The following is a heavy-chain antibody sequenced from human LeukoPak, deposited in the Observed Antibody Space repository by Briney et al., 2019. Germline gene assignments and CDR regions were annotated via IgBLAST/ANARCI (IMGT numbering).Heavy chain of an antibody. J-gene: IGHJ4*02. CDR1: GYSFTNFW. CDR3: VRHVGSRDGPTPPY. CDR2: VYPGDSDT. D-gene: IGHD5-24*01. V-gene: IGHV5-51*01. Sequence: GESLKISCKGSGYSFTNFWIGWVRQKPGKGLEWMGVVYPGDSDTRDSPSFQGQVTISADKSISTAYLQWRSLEASDTAMYYCVRHVGSRDGPTPPYWGQGALVTVSS.